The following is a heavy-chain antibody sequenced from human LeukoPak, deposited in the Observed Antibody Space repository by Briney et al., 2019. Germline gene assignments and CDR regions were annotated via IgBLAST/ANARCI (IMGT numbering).Heavy chain of an antibody. CDR2: ISGYNDNP. V-gene: IGHV1-18*01. J-gene: IGHJ5*02. D-gene: IGHD2-2*01. Sequence: DSVKVSCKASGYTFTRFGTSWVRQAPGQGLEWMGWISGYNDNPHYAQSFQGRVTMTTDTSSSTAYMELRSLGSDDTAVYYCARVGRDCRDTRCTWSDWLDPWGQGTLVTVSS. CDR1: GYTFTRFG. CDR3: ARVGRDCRDTRCTWSDWLDP.